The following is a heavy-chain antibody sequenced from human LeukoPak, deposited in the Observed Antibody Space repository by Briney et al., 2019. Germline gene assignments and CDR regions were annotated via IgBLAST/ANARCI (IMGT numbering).Heavy chain of an antibody. CDR3: ATEYTPSTPLGELDS. Sequence: GGPVSLSCALSGFNHNSHAVLCLRHAPGKGLEWVAVIWHDEANRLYAHPVQGRLTISRDTSNNLVYLQMNSLRVDDTAVFYCATEYTPSTPLGELDSWGQGTLVTVSS. CDR1: GFNHNSHA. V-gene: IGHV3-33*01. CDR2: IWHDEANR. D-gene: IGHD2-2*02. J-gene: IGHJ4*02.